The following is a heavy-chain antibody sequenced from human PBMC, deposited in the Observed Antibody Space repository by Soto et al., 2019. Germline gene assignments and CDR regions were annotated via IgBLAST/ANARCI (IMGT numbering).Heavy chain of an antibody. J-gene: IGHJ5*02. D-gene: IGHD3-22*01. V-gene: IGHV3-33*01. CDR2: IWYDGSNK. CDR1: GFTFSSYG. Sequence: QVQLVESGGGVVQPGRSLRLSCAASGFTFSSYGMHWVRQAPGKGLEWVAVIWYDGSNKYYADSVKGRFTISRDNSKNTLYLQMNSLRAEDTAVYYCARADYYDSSGYYHNWFDPWGQGTLVTVSS. CDR3: ARADYYDSSGYYHNWFDP.